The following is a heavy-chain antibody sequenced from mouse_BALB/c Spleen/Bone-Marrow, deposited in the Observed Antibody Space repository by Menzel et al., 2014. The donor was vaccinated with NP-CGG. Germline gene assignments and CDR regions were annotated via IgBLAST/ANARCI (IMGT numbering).Heavy chain of an antibody. Sequence: VMLVESGPGLVAPSQSLSITCTVSGFSLTSYGVHWVRQPPGKGLEWLGVMWAGGITNYNSTLMSRLSINKDDSKSXVFLKMNSLQTDDTAMYYCARGGYYKYDEDAMDYWGQGTSVTGSS. J-gene: IGHJ4*01. CDR3: ARGGYYKYDEDAMDY. V-gene: IGHV2-9*02. CDR1: GFSLTSYG. D-gene: IGHD2-14*01. CDR2: MWAGGIT.